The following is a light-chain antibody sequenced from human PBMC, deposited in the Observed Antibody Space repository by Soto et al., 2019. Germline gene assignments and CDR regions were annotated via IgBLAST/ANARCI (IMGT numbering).Light chain of an antibody. CDR1: QSVSSN. CDR3: QLYNKWPPYT. V-gene: IGKV3-15*01. CDR2: GAS. Sequence: EIVMTQSPANLSVSPGERATLSCRASQSVSSNLAWYQQKPGQGPRLLIYGASTRATGIPARFSGSGSGTEFTLTISSLQSEDFAVYYCQLYNKWPPYTFGQGTKVEIQ. J-gene: IGKJ2*01.